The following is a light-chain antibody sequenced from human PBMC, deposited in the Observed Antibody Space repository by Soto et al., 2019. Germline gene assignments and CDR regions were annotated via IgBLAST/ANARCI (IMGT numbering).Light chain of an antibody. CDR2: GAS. Sequence: EIVLTQSPGTLSLSPGEGATLSCRASQSVRSTHLAWYQQKPGQAPRLLIYGASSRASGIPDRFSGSGSGTEFTLTISSLQPDDFATYYCQHYNSYSEAFGQGTKVDI. CDR1: QSVRSTH. CDR3: QHYNSYSEA. J-gene: IGKJ1*01. V-gene: IGKV3-20*01.